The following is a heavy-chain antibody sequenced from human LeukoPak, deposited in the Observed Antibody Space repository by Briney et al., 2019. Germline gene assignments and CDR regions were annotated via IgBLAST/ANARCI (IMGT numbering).Heavy chain of an antibody. CDR3: ARLRNRYQLLAES. CDR1: GYSFTSYW. CDR2: IYPGDSDT. D-gene: IGHD2-2*01. J-gene: IGHJ5*02. Sequence: GESLKISCQGSGYSFTSYWIGWVRQMPGKGLEWMGIIYPGDSDTRYSPSFQGQVTISADKSISTAYLQWSSLKASDTAMYYCARLRNRYQLLAESWGQGTLVTVSS. V-gene: IGHV5-51*01.